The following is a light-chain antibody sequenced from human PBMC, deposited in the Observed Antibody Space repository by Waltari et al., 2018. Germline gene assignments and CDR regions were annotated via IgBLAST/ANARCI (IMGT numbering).Light chain of an antibody. CDR3: QQYGSSPLT. V-gene: IGKV3-20*01. CDR1: QSVSRDY. Sequence: ETVLAQSPGTPSLSLGDSATPSCRASQSVSRDYLAWYQQKPGQAPRLLIYGASSRATGIPARFSGSGSGTDFTLTITRLEPEDFAVYYCQQYGSSPLTFGGGTKVDIK. J-gene: IGKJ4*01. CDR2: GAS.